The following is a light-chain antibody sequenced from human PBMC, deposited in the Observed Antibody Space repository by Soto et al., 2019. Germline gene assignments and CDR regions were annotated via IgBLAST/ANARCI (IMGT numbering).Light chain of an antibody. J-gene: IGLJ1*01. CDR1: SSNIGSNY. V-gene: IGLV1-47*01. Sequence: QSVLTQPPSASGTPGQRVTISSSGSSSNIGSNYVYWYQQLPGTAPKLLIYRNNQRPSGVPDRFSGSKSGTSASLAISGLRSEDEADYYCAAWDDSLSALNYVFGTGTKVTVL. CDR3: AAWDDSLSALNYV. CDR2: RNN.